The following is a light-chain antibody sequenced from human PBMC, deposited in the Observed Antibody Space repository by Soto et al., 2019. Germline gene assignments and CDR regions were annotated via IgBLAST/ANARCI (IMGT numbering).Light chain of an antibody. Sequence: QSALTQPASVSGSPGQSITISCTGTSSDIGAYDYVSWYQQYPGRVPKLLIHEVTNRPSGVSDRFSGSQSGNTASLTISGLQTEDEDEYYCSSHAGSSAFYVFGPGPKLTV. J-gene: IGLJ1*01. CDR2: EVT. CDR1: SSDIGAYDY. V-gene: IGLV2-14*01. CDR3: SSHAGSSAFYV.